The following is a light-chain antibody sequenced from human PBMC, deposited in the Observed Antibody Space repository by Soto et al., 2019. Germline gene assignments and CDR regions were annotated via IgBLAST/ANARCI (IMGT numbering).Light chain of an antibody. CDR3: SSYSSSSTPNYV. V-gene: IGLV2-14*01. CDR1: SSDVGGYNY. J-gene: IGLJ1*01. Sequence: QSVLTQPASVSGSPGQSITISCTGTSSDVGGYNYVSWYQHHPGKAPKLIIYDVSNRPSGISNRFSASKSGNTASLTISGLQAEDEADYYCSSYSSSSTPNYVFGPGPKVTV. CDR2: DVS.